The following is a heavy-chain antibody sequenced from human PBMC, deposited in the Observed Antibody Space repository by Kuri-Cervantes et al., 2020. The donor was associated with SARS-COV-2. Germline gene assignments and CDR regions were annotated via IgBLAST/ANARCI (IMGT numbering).Heavy chain of an antibody. J-gene: IGHJ3*02. V-gene: IGHV1-18*01. CDR2: IIAYNGNT. Sequence: ASVKVSCKASGYTFTSYGISWVRQAPGQGLEWMGWIIAYNGNTNYAQKLQGRVTMTTDTSTSTAYMELRSLRSDDTAVYYCARPYDFWSGPSGSAFDIWGQGTMVTVSS. CDR3: ARPYDFWSGPSGSAFDI. D-gene: IGHD3-3*01. CDR1: GYTFTSYG.